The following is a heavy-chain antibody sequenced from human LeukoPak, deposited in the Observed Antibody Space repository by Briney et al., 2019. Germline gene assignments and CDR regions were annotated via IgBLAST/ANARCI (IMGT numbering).Heavy chain of an antibody. CDR3: ARDRSTRYFDL. CDR2: IWYDGSIK. D-gene: IGHD2-2*01. CDR1: GFTFRNFG. Sequence: GRSLRFSCAASGFTFRNFGMHWVRQAPGKGLEWVAIIWYDGSIKYFTDSVKGRFTISRDNSKSTLYLQMNSLRSEDTAVYYCARDRSTRYFDLWGRGTLVTVSS. V-gene: IGHV3-33*01. J-gene: IGHJ2*01.